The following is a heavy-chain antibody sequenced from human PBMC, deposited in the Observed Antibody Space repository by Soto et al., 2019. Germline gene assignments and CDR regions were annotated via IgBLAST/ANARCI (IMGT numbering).Heavy chain of an antibody. V-gene: IGHV4-59*01. CDR2: IYYSGST. J-gene: IGHJ6*01. D-gene: IGHD1-26*01. CDR3: ARGTVGANGYSYYYGMDV. CDR1: GGSISIYY. Sequence: PSETLGLTCIFSGGSISIYYWSWIRQPPGKGLEWIGYIYYSGSTNYNPSLKSRVTISVDTSKNQFSLKLSSVTAADTAVYYCARGTVGANGYSYYYGMDVWGQGTTVTVSS.